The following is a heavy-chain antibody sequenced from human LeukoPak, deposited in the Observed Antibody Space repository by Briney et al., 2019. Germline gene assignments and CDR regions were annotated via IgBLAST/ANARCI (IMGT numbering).Heavy chain of an antibody. J-gene: IGHJ4*02. Sequence: GGSLRLSCAASGFTFSTYSMNWVRQAPGKGLEWVSFISSSSECIYYANSVKGRFTISRDNAKNSLYLQVNSLRAEDTAVYYCARASSPIDHWGQGTLVTVSS. V-gene: IGHV3-21*01. CDR2: ISSSSECI. CDR3: ARASSPIDH. CDR1: GFTFSTYS. D-gene: IGHD3-10*01.